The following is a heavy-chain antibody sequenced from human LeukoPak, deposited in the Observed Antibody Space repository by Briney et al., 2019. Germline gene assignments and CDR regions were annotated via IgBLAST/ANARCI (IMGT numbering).Heavy chain of an antibody. CDR1: GFTFSSYS. CDR3: ARDPRDAPYYDFWSGPGPRDYYMDV. V-gene: IGHV3-21*01. Sequence: GGSLRLSCAASGFTFSSYSMNWVRQAPGKELEWVSSISSSSSYIYYADSVKGRFTNSRDNAKNSLYLQMNSLRAEDTAVYYCARDPRDAPYYDFWSGPGPRDYYMDVWGKGTTVTVSS. CDR2: ISSSSSYI. D-gene: IGHD3-3*01. J-gene: IGHJ6*03.